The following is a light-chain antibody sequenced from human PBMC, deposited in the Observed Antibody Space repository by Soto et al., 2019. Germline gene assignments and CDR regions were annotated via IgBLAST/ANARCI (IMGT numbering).Light chain of an antibody. J-gene: IGLJ2*01. V-gene: IGLV2-14*01. CDR1: SSDVGSYNY. CDR2: EVS. Sequence: QSVLTQPASVSESPGQSITISCTGTSSDVGSYNYVSWYQQHPGKAPKLMIYEVSDRPSGVSNRFSGSKSGNTASLTISGLQAEDEADYYCSSYTSSSTVVFGGGTKVTVL. CDR3: SSYTSSSTVV.